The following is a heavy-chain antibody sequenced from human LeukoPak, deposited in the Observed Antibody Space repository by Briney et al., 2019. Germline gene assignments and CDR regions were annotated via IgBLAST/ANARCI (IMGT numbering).Heavy chain of an antibody. J-gene: IGHJ4*02. D-gene: IGHD2-2*01. V-gene: IGHV3-74*01. CDR3: ARDFVVPVSNFGGGGGEFDY. Sequence: PGGSLRLSCAASGFTFKKYWMHWVRQDPGKGLVWVSRVDNSGTGTHYADSVKGRFTISRDNAENTLYLQMNSLRAEDTAVYYWARDFVVPVSNFGGGGGEFDYWGQGILVTVSS. CDR1: GFTFKKYW. CDR2: VDNSGTGT.